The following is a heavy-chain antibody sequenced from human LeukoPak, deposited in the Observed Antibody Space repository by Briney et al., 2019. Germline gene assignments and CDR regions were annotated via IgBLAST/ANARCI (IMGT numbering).Heavy chain of an antibody. Sequence: GGSLRLSCSASGFTFSSYAMSWVRQLPGKGLEWVSTDTGTGGGTYYADSVKGRFTITRDNSKNTLSLQMNSLRAEDTAVYYCAKDWGYASGTYYTSWGQGTLVTVSS. J-gene: IGHJ5*02. CDR1: GFTFSSYA. D-gene: IGHD3-10*01. V-gene: IGHV3-23*01. CDR2: DTGTGGGT. CDR3: AKDWGYASGTYYTS.